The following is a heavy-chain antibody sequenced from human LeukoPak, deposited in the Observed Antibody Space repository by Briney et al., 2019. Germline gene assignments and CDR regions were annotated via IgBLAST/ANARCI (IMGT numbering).Heavy chain of an antibody. CDR1: GFTFSSYA. J-gene: IGHJ4*02. V-gene: IGHV3-23*01. D-gene: IGHD6-19*01. CDR3: AKRGIPSYSSGYYYFDY. CDR2: ISGSCGST. Sequence: AGVSLRLSCAASGFTFSSYAMSWVRQAPGKGPEWVSAISGSCGSTYYADSVKARFTISRDNSKNTLYLQMNSLRAEDTAVYYCAKRGIPSYSSGYYYFDYWGQGTLVTVSS.